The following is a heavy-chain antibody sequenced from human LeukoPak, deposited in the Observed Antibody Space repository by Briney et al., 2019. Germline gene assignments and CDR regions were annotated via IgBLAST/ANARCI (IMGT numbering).Heavy chain of an antibody. V-gene: IGHV4-34*01. D-gene: IGHD6-13*01. J-gene: IGHJ6*03. Sequence: SETLSLTCAVYGGSFSGYYWSWIRQPPGKGLEWIGEINHSGSTNYNPSLKSRVTISVDTSKNQFSLKLSSVTAADTAVYYCARLGYSSSWPFFYYYYYMDVWGKGTTVTISS. CDR3: ARLGYSSSWPFFYYYYYMDV. CDR2: INHSGST. CDR1: GGSFSGYY.